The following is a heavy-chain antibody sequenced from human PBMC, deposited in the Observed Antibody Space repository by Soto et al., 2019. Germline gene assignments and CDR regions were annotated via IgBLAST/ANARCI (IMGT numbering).Heavy chain of an antibody. D-gene: IGHD6-19*01. CDR1: GYTFTSYA. CDR2: INAGNGNT. CDR3: ARDLYSSGWYYYYYGMDV. J-gene: IGHJ6*02. Sequence: ASVKVSCKASGYTFTSYAMHWVRQAPGQRLEWMGWINAGNGNTKYSQKFQGRVTITRDTSASTAYMELSSLRSEDTAVYYCARDLYSSGWYYYYYGMDVWGQGTTVTV. V-gene: IGHV1-3*01.